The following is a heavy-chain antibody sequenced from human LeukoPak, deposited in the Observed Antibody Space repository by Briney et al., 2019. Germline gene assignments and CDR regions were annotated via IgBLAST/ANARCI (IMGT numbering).Heavy chain of an antibody. CDR3: AKEGDDAFDI. CDR2: ISGSGGST. V-gene: IGHV3-23*01. J-gene: IGHJ3*02. CDR1: GFTFSSYS. D-gene: IGHD1-26*01. Sequence: SGGSLRLSCAASGFTFSSYSMNWVRQAPGKGLEWVSAISGSGGSTYYADSVKGRFTISRDNSKNTLYLQMNSLRAEDTAVYYCAKEGDDAFDIWGQGTMVTVSS.